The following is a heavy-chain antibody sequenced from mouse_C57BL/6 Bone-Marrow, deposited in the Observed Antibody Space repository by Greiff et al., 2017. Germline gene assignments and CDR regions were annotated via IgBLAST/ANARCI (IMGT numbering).Heavy chain of an antibody. J-gene: IGHJ1*03. D-gene: IGHD1-1*01. CDR3: ARKGYVSSCWYFDV. CDR2: IWRGGST. V-gene: IGHV2-2*01. Sequence: QVQLKQSGPGLVQPSQSLSITCTVSGFSLTSYGVHWVRQSPGKGLEWLGEIWRGGSTDYHAAFISRLSISKDNSKSQVFFKMNSLQADDTAIYYCARKGYVSSCWYFDVWGTGTTVTVSS. CDR1: GFSLTSYG.